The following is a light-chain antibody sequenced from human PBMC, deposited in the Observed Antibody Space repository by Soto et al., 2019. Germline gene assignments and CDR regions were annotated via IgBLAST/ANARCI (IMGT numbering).Light chain of an antibody. V-gene: IGKV3-20*01. CDR1: QSVNY. CDR3: HQFGNSMWT. CDR2: GAS. Sequence: VLTQSPGTLSLSPGERATLSCRASQSVNYLTWYQQKLGQAPRLLIYGASTRAAVIPDRFSGSGSGTDFTLTISRLEPEDFAVYYCHQFGNSMWTFGQGTKVEIK. J-gene: IGKJ1*01.